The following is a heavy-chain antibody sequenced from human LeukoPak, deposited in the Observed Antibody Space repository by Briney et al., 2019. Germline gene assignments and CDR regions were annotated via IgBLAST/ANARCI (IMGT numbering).Heavy chain of an antibody. CDR1: GFTFSSYW. CDR3: ARGSGWRLFDY. J-gene: IGHJ4*02. D-gene: IGHD6-19*01. V-gene: IGHV3-7*05. Sequence: GGSLRLSCAASGFTFSSYWMTWVRQAPGQGLKLVANIREDGREKYHVDSVKGRFTISRDNAKNTLYLQMNSLRAEDTAVYYCARGSGWRLFDYWGQGTLVTVSS. CDR2: IREDGREK.